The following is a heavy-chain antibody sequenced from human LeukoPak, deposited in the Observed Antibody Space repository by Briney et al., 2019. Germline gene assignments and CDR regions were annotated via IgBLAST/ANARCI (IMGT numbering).Heavy chain of an antibody. CDR1: GFTFSSYG. CDR3: AKGGEVPAAHDAFDI. V-gene: IGHV3-33*06. J-gene: IGHJ3*02. Sequence: GGSLRLSCAASGFTFSSYGMHWVRQAPGKGLEWVAVIWYDGSNKYYADSVKGRFTISRDNSKNTLYLQMNSLRAEDTAVYYCAKGGEVPAAHDAFDIWGQGTMVTVSS. D-gene: IGHD2-2*01. CDR2: IWYDGSNK.